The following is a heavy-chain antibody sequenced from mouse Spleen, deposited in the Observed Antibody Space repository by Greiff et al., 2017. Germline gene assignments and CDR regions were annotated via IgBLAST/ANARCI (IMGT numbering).Heavy chain of an antibody. J-gene: IGHJ4*01. CDR3: ARDRGNYYGMGAMDY. D-gene: IGHD1-1*01. CDR2: ISDGGSYT. Sequence: EVMLVESGGGLVKPGGSLKLSCAASGFTFSSYAMSWVRQTPEKRLEWVATISDGGSYTYYPDNVKGRFTISRDNAKNNLYLQMSHLKSEDTAMYYCARDRGNYYGMGAMDYWGQGTSVTVSS. V-gene: IGHV5-4*01. CDR1: GFTFSSYA.